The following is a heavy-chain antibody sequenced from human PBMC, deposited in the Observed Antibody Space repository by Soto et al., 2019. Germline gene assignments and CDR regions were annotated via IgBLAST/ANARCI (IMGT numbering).Heavy chain of an antibody. J-gene: IGHJ5*02. CDR3: ARSYWRYDSSGYRPFDP. CDR1: GYTFTSYY. D-gene: IGHD3-22*01. Sequence: GASVKVSCKASGYTFTSYYMHWVRQAPGQGLEWMGIINPSGGSTSYAQKFQGRVTMTRDTSTSTVYMELSSLRSEDTAVYYCARSYWRYDSSGYRPFDPWGQGTLVTVSS. CDR2: INPSGGST. V-gene: IGHV1-46*01.